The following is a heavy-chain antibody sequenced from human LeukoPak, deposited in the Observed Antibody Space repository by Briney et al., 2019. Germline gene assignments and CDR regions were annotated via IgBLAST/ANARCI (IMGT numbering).Heavy chain of an antibody. CDR1: GYTFTSYG. V-gene: IGHV1-18*01. CDR2: ISAYNGNT. Sequence: ASVKVSCKASGYTFTSYGISWVRQAPGQGLEWMGWISAYNGNTIYAQKFQGRVTMTEDTSTDTAYMELSSLRSEDTAVYYCATAGDFWSGLDYWGQGTLVTVSS. CDR3: ATAGDFWSGLDY. J-gene: IGHJ4*02. D-gene: IGHD3-3*01.